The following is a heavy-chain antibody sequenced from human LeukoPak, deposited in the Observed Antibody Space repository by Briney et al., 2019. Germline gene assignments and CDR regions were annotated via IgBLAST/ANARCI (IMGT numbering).Heavy chain of an antibody. CDR2: ISAYNGNT. CDR3: ARDHPFSSGPRWFDP. J-gene: IGHJ5*02. Sequence: GASVKVSCKASGYTFTSYGISWVRQAPGQGLEWMGWISAYNGNTNYAQKLQGRVTMTTDTSTSTAYMELRSLRSDDTAAYYCARDHPFSSGPRWFDPWGQGTLVTVSS. CDR1: GYTFTSYG. V-gene: IGHV1-18*01. D-gene: IGHD6-19*01.